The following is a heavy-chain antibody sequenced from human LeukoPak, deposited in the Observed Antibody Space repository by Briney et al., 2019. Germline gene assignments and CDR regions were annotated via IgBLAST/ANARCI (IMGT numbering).Heavy chain of an antibody. J-gene: IGHJ4*02. CDR2: IYHSGST. CDR1: GYSISSGYY. V-gene: IGHV4-38-2*02. D-gene: IGHD1-26*01. CDR3: ARDPLRGSYLFDY. Sequence: SETLSLICAVSGYSISSGYYWGWIRQPPGKGLEWIGSIYHSGSTYYNPSLKSRVTISVDTSKNQFSLKLSSVTAADTAVYYCARDPLRGSYLFDYWGQGTLVTVSS.